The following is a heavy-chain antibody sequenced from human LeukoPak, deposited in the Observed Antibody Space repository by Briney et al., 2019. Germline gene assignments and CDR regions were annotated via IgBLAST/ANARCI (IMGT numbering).Heavy chain of an antibody. J-gene: IGHJ3*01. CDR2: IGPGSSYT. CDR3: ARDILTGYYVSGAFDV. D-gene: IGHD3-9*01. Sequence: PGGSLRLSCAASGFTFTDYYLNWIRQAPGKGLEWVSHIGPGSSYTNYADSVKGRFTISRDNSKNSMYLQMNSLRAEDTAVYYCARDILTGYYVSGAFDVWGQGTMVTVSS. CDR1: GFTFTDYY. V-gene: IGHV3-11*05.